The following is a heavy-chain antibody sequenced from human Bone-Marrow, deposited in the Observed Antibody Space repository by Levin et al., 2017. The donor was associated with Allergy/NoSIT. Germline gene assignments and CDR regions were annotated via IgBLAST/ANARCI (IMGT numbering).Heavy chain of an antibody. Sequence: GESLKISCEASGFTFSKYVMHWVRQAPGKGLAWVAVIWYDGSKKYYADSVKGRFTISSDNSKKTVYLQMNSLRAEDTAIYYCARGPYFHRDGLDSWGQGTLVNVST. V-gene: IGHV3-33*01. CDR3: ARGPYFHRDGLDS. J-gene: IGHJ4*02. CDR1: GFTFSKYV. CDR2: IWYDGSKK. D-gene: IGHD5-24*01.